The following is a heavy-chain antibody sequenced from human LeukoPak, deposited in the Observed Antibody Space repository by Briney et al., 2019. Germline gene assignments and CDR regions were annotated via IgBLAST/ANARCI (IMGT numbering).Heavy chain of an antibody. CDR2: INNSGGIT. J-gene: IGHJ4*02. CDR1: GFILSSYA. V-gene: IGHV3-23*01. CDR3: ARDWKTTSFDY. Sequence: PGGSLRLSCAASGFILSSYAMRWVRQARGKGLEGVSVINNSGGITYYADSVKGRFTISRDNSKNTLYLQMNSLRAEDTAVYYCARDWKTTSFDYWGQGTLVTVSS. D-gene: IGHD1-1*01.